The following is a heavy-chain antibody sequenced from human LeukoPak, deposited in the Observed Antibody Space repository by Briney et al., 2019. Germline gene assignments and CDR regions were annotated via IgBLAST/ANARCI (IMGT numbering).Heavy chain of an antibody. CDR2: ISSSSSTI. Sequence: PGGSLRLSCAASGFSLSMHTMNWVRQAPGKGLEWVSYISSSSSTIDYADSVKGRFTISRDNSKNTLYLQMNSLRAEDTAVYYCAKGPYNHMDVWGKGTTVTVSS. D-gene: IGHD1-14*01. J-gene: IGHJ6*03. CDR3: AKGPYNHMDV. CDR1: GFSLSMHT. V-gene: IGHV3-48*01.